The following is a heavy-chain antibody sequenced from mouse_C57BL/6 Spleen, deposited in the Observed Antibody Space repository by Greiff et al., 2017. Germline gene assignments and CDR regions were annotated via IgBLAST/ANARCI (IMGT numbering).Heavy chain of an antibody. Sequence: QVQLQQSGAELVRPGTSVKVSCKASGYAFTNYLIEWVKQRPGQGLEWIGVINPGSGGTNYNEKFKGKATLTADKSSSTAYMQLSSLTSEDSAVXFCARESPTVVFDYWGQGTTLTVSS. V-gene: IGHV1-54*01. CDR3: ARESPTVVFDY. D-gene: IGHD1-1*01. J-gene: IGHJ2*01. CDR2: INPGSGGT. CDR1: GYAFTNYL.